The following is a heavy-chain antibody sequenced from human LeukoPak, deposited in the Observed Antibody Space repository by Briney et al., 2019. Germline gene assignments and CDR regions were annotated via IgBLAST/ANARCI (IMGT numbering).Heavy chain of an antibody. J-gene: IGHJ4*02. CDR3: AKDHVFYDILTGPTFDY. CDR2: ISGSGGST. Sequence: GGSLRLSCAASGFTISSYAMSWVRQAPGKGLEWVSAISGSGGSTYYADSVKGRFTISRDNSKNTLYLQMNSLRAEDTAVYYCAKDHVFYDILTGPTFDYWGQGTLVTVSS. CDR1: GFTISSYA. V-gene: IGHV3-23*01. D-gene: IGHD3-9*01.